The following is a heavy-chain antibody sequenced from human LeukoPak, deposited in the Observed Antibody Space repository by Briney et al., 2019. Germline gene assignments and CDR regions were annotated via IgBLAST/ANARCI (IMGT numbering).Heavy chain of an antibody. Sequence: GGSPRLSCAASGFTFSSYSMNWVRQAPGKGLEWVSGLSGSGVGTYNADSVKGRFTISRDNSKSTLYLQMNSLRAEDTAVYYCAKDRGSDYYFFDYWGQGTLVTVSS. CDR3: AKDRGSDYYFFDY. CDR2: LSGSGVGT. CDR1: GFTFSSYS. J-gene: IGHJ4*02. D-gene: IGHD3-22*01. V-gene: IGHV3-23*01.